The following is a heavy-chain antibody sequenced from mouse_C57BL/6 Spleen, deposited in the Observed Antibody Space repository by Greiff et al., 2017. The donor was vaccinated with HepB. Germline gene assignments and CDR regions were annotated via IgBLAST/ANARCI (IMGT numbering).Heavy chain of an antibody. D-gene: IGHD1-1*01. V-gene: IGHV5-4*01. J-gene: IGHJ2*01. CDR1: GFTFSSYA. CDR3: ARDRATVVATREYYFDY. Sequence: EVMLVESGGGLVKPGGSLKLSCAASGFTFSSYAMSWVRQTPEKRLEWVATISDGGSYTYYPDNVKGRFTISRDNAKNNLYLQMSHLKSEDTAMYYCARDRATVVATREYYFDYWGQGTTLTVSS. CDR2: ISDGGSYT.